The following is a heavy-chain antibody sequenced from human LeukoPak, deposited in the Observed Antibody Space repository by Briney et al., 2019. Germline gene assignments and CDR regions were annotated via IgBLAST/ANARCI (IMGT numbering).Heavy chain of an antibody. CDR2: IYTSGGT. Sequence: SETLSLTCSVSGGSTTSYYWSWIRQPAGKGLEWIGRIYTSGGTNYNPSLKSRVTISVDTSKNQFSLKLSSVTAADTAVYYCARAAEYQLPLGAYYYYYMDVWGKGTTVTVSS. D-gene: IGHD2-2*01. CDR3: ARAAEYQLPLGAYYYYYMDV. J-gene: IGHJ6*03. CDR1: GGSTTSYY. V-gene: IGHV4-4*07.